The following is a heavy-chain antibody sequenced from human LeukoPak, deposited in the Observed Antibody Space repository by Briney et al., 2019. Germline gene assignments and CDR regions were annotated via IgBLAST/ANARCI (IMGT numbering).Heavy chain of an antibody. CDR2: INHSGST. J-gene: IGHJ4*02. CDR1: GGSFSGYY. CDR3: ASGRYYYDSSGYPGLDY. Sequence: SETLSLTCAVYGGSFSGYYWNWIRQPPGKGLEWIGEINHSGSTNYNPSLKSRVTISVDTSKNQFSLELSSVTAADTAVYYCASGRYYYDSSGYPGLDYWGQGTLVTVSS. V-gene: IGHV4-34*01. D-gene: IGHD3-22*01.